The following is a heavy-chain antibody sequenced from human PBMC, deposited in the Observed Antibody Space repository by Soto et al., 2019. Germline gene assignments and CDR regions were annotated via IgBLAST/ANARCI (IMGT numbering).Heavy chain of an antibody. D-gene: IGHD6-19*01. CDR1: GYTFTSYD. V-gene: IGHV1-8*01. CDR3: ARGRIAVAGTFGYYYYMDV. Sequence: QVQLVQSGAEVKKPGASVKVSCKASGYTFTSYDINWVRQATGQGLKWMGWMNHNSGNTGYAQNFQGRVTMNRNTSISTAYMELSSLRSEDTAVYYCARGRIAVAGTFGYYYYMDVWGKGTTVTVSS. CDR2: MNHNSGNT. J-gene: IGHJ6*03.